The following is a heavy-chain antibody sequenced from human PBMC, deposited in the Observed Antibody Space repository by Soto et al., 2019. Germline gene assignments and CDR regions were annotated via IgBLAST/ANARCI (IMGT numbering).Heavy chain of an antibody. J-gene: IGHJ6*02. Sequence: ASVKVSCKASGGTFSSYAISWVRQAPGQGLEWMGGIIPIFGTANYAQKFQGRVTITADESTSTAYMELSSLRSEDTAVYYGARETPNVLLTKGDYYYYGMDVWGQGTTVTVSS. CDR1: GGTFSSYA. V-gene: IGHV1-69*13. D-gene: IGHD3-10*01. CDR2: IIPIFGTA. CDR3: ARETPNVLLTKGDYYYYGMDV.